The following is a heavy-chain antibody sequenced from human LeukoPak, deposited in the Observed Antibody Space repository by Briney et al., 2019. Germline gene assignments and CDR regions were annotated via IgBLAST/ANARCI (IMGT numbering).Heavy chain of an antibody. J-gene: IGHJ4*02. CDR3: AAGGAMATVDY. CDR2: INHSGST. CDR1: GGSFSGYY. Sequence: TPSETLSLTCAVYGGSFSGYYWSWIRQPPGKGLEWIGEINHSGSTNYNPSLKSRVTISVDTSKNQFSLKLSSVTAADTAVYYCAAGGAMATVDYWGQGTLVTVSS. D-gene: IGHD5-12*01. V-gene: IGHV4-34*01.